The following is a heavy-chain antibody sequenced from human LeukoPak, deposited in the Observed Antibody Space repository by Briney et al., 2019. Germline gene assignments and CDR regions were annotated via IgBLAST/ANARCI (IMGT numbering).Heavy chain of an antibody. CDR2: ISRSGGST. CDR3: ARGSYYGYYYFDY. J-gene: IGHJ4*02. D-gene: IGHD1-26*01. V-gene: IGHV3-23*01. CDR1: GFPFTSIA. Sequence: GGPLKLPCAAPGFPFTSIAMTWVRRAPGRGLEGVSGISRSGGSTNYADSVKGRFTISRDNSKSTLYLQMNSLRAEDTAVYYCARGSYYGYYYFDYWGQGTLVTVSS.